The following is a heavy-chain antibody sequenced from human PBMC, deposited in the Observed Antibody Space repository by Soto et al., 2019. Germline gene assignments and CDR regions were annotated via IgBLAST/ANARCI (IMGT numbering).Heavy chain of an antibody. CDR1: GFTVGDYA. Sequence: SLRLSFTASGFTVGDYAMSWFGQAPGKGLEWVGFIRSKAYGGTTEYAASVKGRFTISRDDSKSIAYLQMNSLKTEDTAVYYCTRDGVQARPRFYFDYWGQGTLVTVPS. CDR3: TRDGVQARPRFYFDY. CDR2: IRSKAYGGTT. D-gene: IGHD6-6*01. J-gene: IGHJ4*02. V-gene: IGHV3-49*03.